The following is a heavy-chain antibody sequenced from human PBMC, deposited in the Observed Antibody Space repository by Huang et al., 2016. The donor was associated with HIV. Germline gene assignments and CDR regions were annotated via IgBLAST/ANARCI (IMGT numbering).Heavy chain of an antibody. D-gene: IGHD3-16*01. V-gene: IGHV1-18*04. CDR3: ARTKGEFDF. Sequence: QIHLVQSGPEVKQPGASVKVSCKASGYKFHIYEITWVRQTPGKGLGWMGWRSGDNVSTRFAQKFQDRLTMTTDVSTSTAYLELRSLRLDDTAVYYCARTKGEFDFWGQGALVTVSS. CDR1: GYKFHIYE. CDR2: RSGDNVST. J-gene: IGHJ4*02.